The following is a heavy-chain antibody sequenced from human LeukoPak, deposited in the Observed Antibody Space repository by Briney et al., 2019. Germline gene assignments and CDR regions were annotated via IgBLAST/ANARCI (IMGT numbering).Heavy chain of an antibody. D-gene: IGHD3-22*01. Sequence: GGSLRLSCAASGFTFSSYTMNWVRQAPGKGLEWVAFIRYDGSNKYYADSVKGRFTISRDNSKNTLYLQMNSLRAEDTAVYYCAKDGGGYYPSYYYYMDVWGKGTTVTISS. J-gene: IGHJ6*03. CDR1: GFTFSSYT. V-gene: IGHV3-30*02. CDR2: IRYDGSNK. CDR3: AKDGGGYYPSYYYYMDV.